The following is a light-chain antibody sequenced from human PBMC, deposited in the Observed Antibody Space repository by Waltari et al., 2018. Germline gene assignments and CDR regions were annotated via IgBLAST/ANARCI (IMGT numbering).Light chain of an antibody. J-gene: IGLJ2*01. CDR2: DVI. V-gene: IGLV2-23*02. CDR3: CSYAGSSTPVV. Sequence: QSALTQPASVSGSPGQSITISCTGTSSDVGDYNYVSWYQQHPGKAPKIIRYDVIKRPSGVSNRFSGSKSGNTASLTISGLQAEDEADYYCCSYAGSSTPVVSGGGTKLTVL. CDR1: SSDVGDYNY.